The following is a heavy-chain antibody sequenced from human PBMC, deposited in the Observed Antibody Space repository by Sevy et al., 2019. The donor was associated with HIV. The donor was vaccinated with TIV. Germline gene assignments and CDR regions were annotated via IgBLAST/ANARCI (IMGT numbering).Heavy chain of an antibody. J-gene: IGHJ5*02. CDR3: ARAPPVRSGDDSLNWFDP. CDR2: IHYTGSS. CDR1: GGPISSYY. V-gene: IGHV4-59*01. D-gene: IGHD5-12*01. Sequence: SETLSLTCTVSGGPISSYYWSWLRQPPGKGLQYIGYIHYTGSSNYNPSLKSGVTISLDTSKNQFSLKLTSVTAADTAVYYCARAPPVRSGDDSLNWFDPWGQGTLVTVSS.